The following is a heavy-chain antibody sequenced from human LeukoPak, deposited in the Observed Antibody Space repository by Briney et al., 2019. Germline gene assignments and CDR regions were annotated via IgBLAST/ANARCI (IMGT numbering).Heavy chain of an antibody. V-gene: IGHV1-46*01. CDR3: ARASGIVGAPFAY. D-gene: IGHD1-26*01. J-gene: IGHJ4*02. CDR2: INPSGGST. CDR1: GYTFTSYY. Sequence: ASVKVSCKASGYTFTSYYMDWVRQAPGQGLEWMGRINPSGGSTSHAQKFQGRVTLTRDTSTSTVYMELSSLRSEDTAVYYCARASGIVGAPFAYWGQGTLVTVSS.